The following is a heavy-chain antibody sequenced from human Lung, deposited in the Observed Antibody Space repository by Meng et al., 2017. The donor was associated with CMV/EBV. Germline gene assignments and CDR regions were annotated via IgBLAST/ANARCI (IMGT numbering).Heavy chain of an antibody. CDR2: ISHAGTT. J-gene: IGHJ4*02. V-gene: IGHV4-34*01. CDR3: ARVSSVSSSSL. CDR1: GGSIIGYF. D-gene: IGHD6-6*01. Sequence: SETXSLTCRVYGGSIIGYFWSWIRQPPGKGLEWIGEISHAGTTNYNPSLKSRVSLSLDMSKHQFSLNLSSLTAADTAVYYCARVSSVSSSSLWGQGTLVTVSS.